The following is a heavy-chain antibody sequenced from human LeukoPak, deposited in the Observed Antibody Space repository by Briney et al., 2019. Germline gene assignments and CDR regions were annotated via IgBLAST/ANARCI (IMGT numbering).Heavy chain of an antibody. Sequence: GGSLRLSCAASGFTFSSYWMSWVRQAPVKGLEWVANIKQDGSEKYYVDSVKGRFTISRDNAKNSLYLQMNSLRAEDTAVYYCARVSNLYYDRGLGAFDIWGQGTMVTVSS. J-gene: IGHJ3*02. D-gene: IGHD3-22*01. CDR2: IKQDGSEK. V-gene: IGHV3-7*01. CDR1: GFTFSSYW. CDR3: ARVSNLYYDRGLGAFDI.